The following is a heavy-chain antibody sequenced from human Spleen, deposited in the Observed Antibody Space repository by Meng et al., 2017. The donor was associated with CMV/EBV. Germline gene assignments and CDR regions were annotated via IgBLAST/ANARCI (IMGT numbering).Heavy chain of an antibody. CDR2: ISSSSSYT. J-gene: IGHJ4*02. CDR1: GFTFSDYY. V-gene: IGHV3-11*05. Sequence: QVQLVESGGXXVKPGXSLRLSCAASGFTFSDYYMSWIRQAPGKGLEWVSYISSSSSYTNYADSVEGRFTISRDNAKNSLYLQMNSLRAEDTAVYYCARGSSGYYSPLGYGGQGTLVTVS. CDR3: ARGSSGYYSPLGY. D-gene: IGHD3-22*01.